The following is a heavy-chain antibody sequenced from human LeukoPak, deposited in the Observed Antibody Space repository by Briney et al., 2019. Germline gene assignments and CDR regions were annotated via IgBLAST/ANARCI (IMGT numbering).Heavy chain of an antibody. D-gene: IGHD3-22*01. J-gene: IGHJ5*02. CDR3: ARDWDGRDSDRSGYYPRWFDP. V-gene: IGHV4-4*02. Sequence: SETLSLTYAVSGGSINRDNWWTWVRQPPGKGLEWIGEVYYTGNTHYNPSLQSRVTISVDKSKNQFSLDLSSVTAADTAVYYCARDWDGRDSDRSGYYPRWFDPWGQGTLVTVSS. CDR1: GGSINRDNW. CDR2: VYYTGNT.